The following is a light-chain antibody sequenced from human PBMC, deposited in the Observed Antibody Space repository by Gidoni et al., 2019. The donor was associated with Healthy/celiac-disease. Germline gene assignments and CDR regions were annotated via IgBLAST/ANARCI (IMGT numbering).Light chain of an antibody. CDR3: QSYDSSLSGSWV. CDR1: SSNIGAGYD. CDR2: GNS. J-gene: IGLJ3*02. Sequence: QSVLTQPPSVSGAPGQRVTITCTGSSSNIGAGYDVHWYQLLPGTAPKLLIYGNSNRPSVVPDRFSGSKSGTSASLAITGLQAEDEADYFCQSYDSSLSGSWVFGGGTKLTVL. V-gene: IGLV1-40*01.